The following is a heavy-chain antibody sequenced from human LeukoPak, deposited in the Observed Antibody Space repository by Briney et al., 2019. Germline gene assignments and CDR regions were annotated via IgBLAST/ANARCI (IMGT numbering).Heavy chain of an antibody. D-gene: IGHD6-13*01. CDR2: IIPIFGTA. V-gene: IGHV1-69*13. CDR1: GGTFSSYV. CDR3: ARGSPDRTAAGSYYYYYYMDV. Sequence: ASVKVSCKASGGTFSSYVISWVRQAPGQGLKWMGGIIPIFGTANYAQKFQGRVTITADESTSTAYMELSSLRSEDTAVYYCARGSPDRTAAGSYYYYYYMDVWGKGTTVTVSS. J-gene: IGHJ6*03.